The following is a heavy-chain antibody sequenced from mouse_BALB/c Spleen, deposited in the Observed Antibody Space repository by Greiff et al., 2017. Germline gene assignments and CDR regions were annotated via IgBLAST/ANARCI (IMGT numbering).Heavy chain of an antibody. CDR3: ARWEYEGYAMDY. V-gene: IGHV1-87*01. D-gene: IGHD5-2*01. J-gene: IGHJ4*01. Sequence: QVQLQQSGAELARPGDSVKLSCKASGYTFTSYWMQWVKQRPGQGLEWIGAIYPGDGDTRYTQKFKGKATLTADKSSSTAYMQLSSLASEDSAVYYCARWEYEGYAMDYWGQGTSVTVSS. CDR2: IYPGDGDT. CDR1: GYTFTSYW.